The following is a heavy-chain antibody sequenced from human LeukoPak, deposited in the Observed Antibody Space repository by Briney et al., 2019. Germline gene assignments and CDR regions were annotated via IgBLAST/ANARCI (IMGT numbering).Heavy chain of an antibody. CDR1: GGSFSGYY. CDR3: ARDDSSGYHDDAFDI. CDR2: INHSGST. V-gene: IGHV4-34*01. J-gene: IGHJ3*02. Sequence: SETLSLTCAVYGGSFSGYYWSWIRQPPGKGLEWIGEINHSGSTNYNPSLKSRVTISADTSKNQFSLKLSSVTAADTAVYYCARDDSSGYHDDAFDIWGQGTMVTVSS. D-gene: IGHD3-22*01.